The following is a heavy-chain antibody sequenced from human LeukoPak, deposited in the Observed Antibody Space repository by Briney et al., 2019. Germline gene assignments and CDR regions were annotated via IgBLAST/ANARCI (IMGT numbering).Heavy chain of an antibody. CDR1: GFTFSSYA. CDR2: ISYDGSNK. CDR3: ASQHYYDSSAPFDY. V-gene: IGHV3-30-3*01. D-gene: IGHD3-22*01. J-gene: IGHJ4*02. Sequence: GGSLRLSCAASGFTFSSYAMHWVRQAPGKGLEWVAVISYDGSNKYYADSVKGRFTISRGNSKNTLYLQMNSLRAEDTAVYYCASQHYYDSSAPFDYWGQGTLVSVSS.